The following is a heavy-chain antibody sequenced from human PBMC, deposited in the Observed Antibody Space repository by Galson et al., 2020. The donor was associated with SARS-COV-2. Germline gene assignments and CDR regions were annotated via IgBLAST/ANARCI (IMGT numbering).Heavy chain of an antibody. CDR2: IKSKTDGGTT. Sequence: GESLKISCAASGFTFSNAWMSWVRQAPGKGLEWVGRIKSKTDGGTTDYAAPVKGRFTISRDDSKNTLYLQMNSLKTEDTAVYYCTTETRRVDTAMAIEVVDYWGQGTLVTVSS. CDR1: GFTFSNAW. V-gene: IGHV3-15*01. D-gene: IGHD5-18*01. J-gene: IGHJ4*02. CDR3: TTETRRVDTAMAIEVVDY.